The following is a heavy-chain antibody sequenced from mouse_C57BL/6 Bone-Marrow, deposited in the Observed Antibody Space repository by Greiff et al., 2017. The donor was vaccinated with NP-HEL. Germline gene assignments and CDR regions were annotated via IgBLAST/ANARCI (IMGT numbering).Heavy chain of an antibody. V-gene: IGHV5-16*01. D-gene: IGHD2-1*01. CDR1: GFTFSDYY. Sequence: EVNVVESEGGLVQPGSSMKLSCTASGFTFSDYYMAWVRQVPEKGLEWVTNINYDGSSTYYLDSLKSRFIISRDNAKNILYLQMSSLKSEDTATYYCATIYYGNFFAYWGQGTLVTVSA. CDR3: ATIYYGNFFAY. CDR2: INYDGSST. J-gene: IGHJ3*01.